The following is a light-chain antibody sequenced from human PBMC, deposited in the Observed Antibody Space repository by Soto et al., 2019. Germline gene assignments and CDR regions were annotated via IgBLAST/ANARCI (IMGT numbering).Light chain of an antibody. CDR3: SSYTTSYFYV. CDR2: EVR. CDR1: SGDIGGYNF. J-gene: IGLJ1*01. Sequence: QSVLTQPASVSGSPGQSITISCSGSSGDIGGYNFVSWYQHLPGKAPKLIIFEVRFRPSGVSNRFSGSKSGDTASLTISKLLPEDEADYYCSSYTTSYFYVFGPGTKLTVL. V-gene: IGLV2-14*01.